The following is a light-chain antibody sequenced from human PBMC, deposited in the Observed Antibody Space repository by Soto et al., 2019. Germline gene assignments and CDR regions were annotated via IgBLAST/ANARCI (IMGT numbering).Light chain of an antibody. J-gene: IGKJ1*01. CDR3: QQYNTYSWT. V-gene: IGKV1-5*01. CDR1: QSISNW. CDR2: DAS. Sequence: DIQMTQSPSTLSASVGDRVTISCRASQSISNWLAWYQQKPGKAPKLLIYDASNLQSGVPSRFSGSGSGTEFTLTISSLQSDDFATYYCQQYNTYSWTFGQGTKVDI.